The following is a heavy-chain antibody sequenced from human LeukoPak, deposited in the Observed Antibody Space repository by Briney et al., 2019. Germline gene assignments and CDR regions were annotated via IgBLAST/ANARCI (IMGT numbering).Heavy chain of an antibody. CDR2: ISYDGSNK. CDR3: ARRAVVPGMDV. V-gene: IGHV3-30*03. Sequence: GGSLRLSCAASGFTFSSYSMNWVRQAPGKGLEWVAVISYDGSNKYYADSVKGRFTISRDNSKNTLYLQMNSLRAEDTAVYYCARRAVVPGMDVWGQGTTVTVSS. J-gene: IGHJ6*02. D-gene: IGHD6-19*01. CDR1: GFTFSSYS.